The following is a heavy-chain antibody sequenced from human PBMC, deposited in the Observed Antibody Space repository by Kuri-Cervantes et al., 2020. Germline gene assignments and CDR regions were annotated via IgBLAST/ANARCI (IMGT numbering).Heavy chain of an antibody. CDR1: GFTFSSYW. D-gene: IGHD3-22*01. Sequence: GESLKISCAASGFTFSSYWMSWVRQAPGKGLEWVANIKQDGSEKYYMDSVKGRFTISRDNAKNSLYLQMNSLRAEDTALYYCAKDIIPLSGYGGAVGFFDYWGQGTLVTVSS. J-gene: IGHJ4*02. CDR2: IKQDGSEK. V-gene: IGHV3-7*03. CDR3: AKDIIPLSGYGGAVGFFDY.